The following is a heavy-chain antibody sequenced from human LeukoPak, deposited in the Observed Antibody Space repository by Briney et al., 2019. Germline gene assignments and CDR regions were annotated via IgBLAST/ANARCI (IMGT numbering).Heavy chain of an antibody. CDR3: ARDAANGYDYYGMDA. D-gene: IGHD6-25*01. Sequence: PGGSLRLSCAASGFTFSSYEMNWVRQAPGKGLEWVSYISSSGSTIYYADSVKGRFTISRDNAKNSLYLQMNSLRAEDTAVYYCARDAANGYDYYGMDAWGQGTTVTVSS. CDR1: GFTFSSYE. V-gene: IGHV3-48*03. CDR2: ISSSGSTI. J-gene: IGHJ6*02.